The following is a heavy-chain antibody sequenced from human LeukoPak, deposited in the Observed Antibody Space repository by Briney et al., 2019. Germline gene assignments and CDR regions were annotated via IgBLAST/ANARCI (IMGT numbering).Heavy chain of an antibody. CDR3: ARDNSVGDYAWWFDP. V-gene: IGHV1-46*01. CDR2: INPSGSST. D-gene: IGHD1-26*01. CDR1: GGTFSNYA. Sequence: GASVKVSCKASGGTFSNYAISWVRQAPGQGLEWMGLINPSGSSTIYAQKFQGRVTMTRDMSTSTDYMELSSLRSEDTAVYYCARDNSVGDYAWWFDPWGQGTLVTVSS. J-gene: IGHJ5*02.